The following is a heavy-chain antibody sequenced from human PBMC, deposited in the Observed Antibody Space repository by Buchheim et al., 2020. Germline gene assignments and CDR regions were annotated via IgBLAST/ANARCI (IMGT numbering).Heavy chain of an antibody. V-gene: IGHV1-8*02. CDR1: GYTFTRYY. CDR3: ARALSRVTAMGKDYYFDY. Sequence: QVQLVQSGAEVKKPGASVKVSCKASGYTFTRYYMHWVRQAPGQGLEWMGWMNPNSGNTGYAQKFQGRVTMTRNTSISTAYMELSSLRSEDTAVYYCARALSRVTAMGKDYYFDYWGQGTL. J-gene: IGHJ4*02. CDR2: MNPNSGNT. D-gene: IGHD5-18*01.